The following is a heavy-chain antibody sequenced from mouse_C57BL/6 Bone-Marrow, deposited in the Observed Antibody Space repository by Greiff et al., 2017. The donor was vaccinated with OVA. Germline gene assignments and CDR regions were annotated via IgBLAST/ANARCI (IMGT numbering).Heavy chain of an antibody. D-gene: IGHD1-1*01. Sequence: VKVEESGPGLVAPSQSLSITCTVSGFSLTSYGVDWVRQPPGKGLEWLGVIWGGGSTNYNSALMSRLSISKDNSKSQVFLKMNSLQTDDTAMYYCAKHGKLRFPYWYFDVWGTGTTVTVSS. CDR2: IWGGGST. V-gene: IGHV2-9*01. CDR3: AKHGKLRFPYWYFDV. CDR1: GFSLTSYG. J-gene: IGHJ1*03.